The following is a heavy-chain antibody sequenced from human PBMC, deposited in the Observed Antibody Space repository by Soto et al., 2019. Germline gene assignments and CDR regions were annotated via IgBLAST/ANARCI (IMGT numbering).Heavy chain of an antibody. CDR3: ARDSDYIIAY. CDR2: IHTYNGNT. CDR1: GYTFTSYG. Sequence: ASVKVSCKASGYTFTSYGISWVRQAPGHGLEWVGWIHTYNGNTNFAQKLQGRVTLTTDTSTSTAYMELRSLRSDDTAVYYCARDSDYIIAYWGQGTLVTVSS. J-gene: IGHJ4*02. D-gene: IGHD4-17*01. V-gene: IGHV1-18*01.